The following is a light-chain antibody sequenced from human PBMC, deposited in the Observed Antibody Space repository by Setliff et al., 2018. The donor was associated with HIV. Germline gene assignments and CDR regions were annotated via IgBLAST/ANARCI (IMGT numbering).Light chain of an antibody. Sequence: KRVTISCSGSSSNIGSNTVNWYQQLPGTAPKLLIYRNNQRPSGVPDRFSGSKSGTSASLAISGLQSEDEADYYCAAWDDSLNGLYVFGTGTKVTVL. CDR3: AAWDDSLNGLYV. J-gene: IGLJ1*01. CDR2: RNN. CDR1: SSNIGSNT. V-gene: IGLV1-44*01.